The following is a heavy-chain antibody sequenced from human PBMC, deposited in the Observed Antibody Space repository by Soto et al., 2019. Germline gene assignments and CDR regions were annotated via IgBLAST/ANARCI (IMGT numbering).Heavy chain of an antibody. V-gene: IGHV1-69*12. Sequence: QVQLVQSGAEVKKPGSSVKVSCKASGGTFSSYAISWVRQAPGQGLEWMGGIIPIFGTANYTPKFQGRVTITADASTSTAYMELSSLRSEDTAVYYCARDLVAAMFLGMDVWGQGTTVTVSS. CDR3: ARDLVAAMFLGMDV. D-gene: IGHD2-2*01. J-gene: IGHJ6*02. CDR1: GGTFSSYA. CDR2: IIPIFGTA.